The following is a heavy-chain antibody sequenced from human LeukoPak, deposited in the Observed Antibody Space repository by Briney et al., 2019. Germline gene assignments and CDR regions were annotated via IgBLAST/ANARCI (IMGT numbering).Heavy chain of an antibody. CDR3: ATEPYCGGDCYSAHYYGMDV. V-gene: IGHV1-24*01. CDR2: FDPEDGET. Sequence: ASVKVSCKVSGYTLTELSMHWVRQAPGKGLEWMGGFDPEDGETIYAQKFQGRVTMTEDTSTDTAYMELSSLRSEDTAVYYCATEPYCGGDCYSAHYYGMDVWGQGTTVTVSS. J-gene: IGHJ6*02. CDR1: GYTLTELS. D-gene: IGHD2-21*02.